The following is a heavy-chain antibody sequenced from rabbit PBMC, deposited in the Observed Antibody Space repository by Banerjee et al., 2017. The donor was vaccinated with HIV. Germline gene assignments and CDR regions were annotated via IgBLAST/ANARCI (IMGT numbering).Heavy chain of an antibody. D-gene: IGHD4-1*01. J-gene: IGHJ3*01. CDR2: IATSSGST. V-gene: IGHV1S45*01. CDR1: GFTISSSDY. CDR3: ARGIANSYSSANDL. Sequence: QEQLEESGGGLVQPEGSLTLTCTASGFTISSSDYMCWVRQAPGKGLELIACIATSSGSTWYASWAKGRFTISKTSSTTVTLQMTSLTAADTATYFCARGIANSYSSANDLWGQGTLVTVS.